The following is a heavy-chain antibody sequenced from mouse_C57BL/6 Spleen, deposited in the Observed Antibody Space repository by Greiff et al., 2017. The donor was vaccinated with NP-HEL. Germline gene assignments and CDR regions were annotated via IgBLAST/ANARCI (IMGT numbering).Heavy chain of an antibody. J-gene: IGHJ2*01. D-gene: IGHD1-1*01. V-gene: IGHV5-4*01. CDR1: GFTFSSYA. Sequence: EVMLVESGGGLVKPGGSLKLSCAASGFTFSSYAMSWVRQTPEKRLEWVATISDGGSYTYYPDNVKGRFTISRDNAKNNLYLQMSHLKSEDTAMYYCARDPLYYGSSYFDYWGQGTTLTVSS. CDR3: ARDPLYYGSSYFDY. CDR2: ISDGGSYT.